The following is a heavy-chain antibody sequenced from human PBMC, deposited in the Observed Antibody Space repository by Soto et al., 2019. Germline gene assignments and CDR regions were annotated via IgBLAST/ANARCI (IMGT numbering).Heavy chain of an antibody. J-gene: IGHJ4*02. Sequence: SETLSLTCTVSGGSISSGGYYWSWIRQHPGKGLEWVGYSYYTGSSYYNPSLKGRVTISVDASKNQLSLRLASVTAADTAVYYCARDLRGYSRYDYLDYWGQGIPVTVSS. D-gene: IGHD5-12*01. CDR3: ARDLRGYSRYDYLDY. V-gene: IGHV4-31*03. CDR1: GGSISSGGYY. CDR2: SYYTGSS.